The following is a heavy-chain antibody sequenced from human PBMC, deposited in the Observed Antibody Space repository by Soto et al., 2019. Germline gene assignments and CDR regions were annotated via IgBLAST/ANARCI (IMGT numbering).Heavy chain of an antibody. CDR1: GFTFSNAW. J-gene: IGHJ4*02. Sequence: GGSLRLSCAASGFTFSNAWMNWVRQAPGKGLEWVGRIKSKTGGGTTDYAAPVKGRFTISRDDSKNTLYLQMNSLKTEDTAVYYCTTGPLEPPDPYYFDYWGQGTLVTVSS. V-gene: IGHV3-15*07. CDR2: IKSKTGGGTT. CDR3: TTGPLEPPDPYYFDY.